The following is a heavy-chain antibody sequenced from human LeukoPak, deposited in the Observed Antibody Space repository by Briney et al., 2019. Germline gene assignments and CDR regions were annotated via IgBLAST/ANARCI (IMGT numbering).Heavy chain of an antibody. CDR2: ISYDGSNK. V-gene: IGHV3-30*03. J-gene: IGHJ4*02. CDR3: AIYYNSGGPDY. Sequence: GGSLRLSCAASGFTFSSYALSWVRQAPGKGLEWVAVISYDGSNKYYADSVKGRFTISRDNSKNTLYLQMNSLRAEDTAVYYCAIYYNSGGPDYWARGPLVTVSS. CDR1: GFTFSSYA. D-gene: IGHD3-22*01.